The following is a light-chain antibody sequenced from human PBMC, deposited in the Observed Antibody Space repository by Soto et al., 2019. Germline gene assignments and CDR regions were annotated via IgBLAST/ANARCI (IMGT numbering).Light chain of an antibody. CDR3: CLYAVTFYV. CDR1: KIGTKS. J-gene: IGLJ1*01. V-gene: IGLV3-21*02. CDR2: DVS. Sequence: SYELTQPPSVSVAPGQTARITCGGDKIGTKSVHWYQQMPGKAPRLMIFDVSERPSGVPDRFSGSKSGNTASLTISGLQAEDEADYYCCLYAVTFYVFGTGTKVTVL.